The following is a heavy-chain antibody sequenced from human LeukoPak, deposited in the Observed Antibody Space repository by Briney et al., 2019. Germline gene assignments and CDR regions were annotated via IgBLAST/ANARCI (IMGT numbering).Heavy chain of an antibody. J-gene: IGHJ6*03. CDR3: ARGPGGRSGYYPLEDNYYYYYMDV. CDR2: ISAYNGNT. Sequence: GASVKVSCKASGYTFTSYGISWVRQAPGQGLEWMGWISAYNGNTNYAQKLQGRVTMITATSTSTAYMELRSLRSDDTAVYYCARGPGGRSGYYPLEDNYYYYYMDVWGKGTTVTVSS. D-gene: IGHD3-22*01. CDR1: GYTFTSYG. V-gene: IGHV1-18*01.